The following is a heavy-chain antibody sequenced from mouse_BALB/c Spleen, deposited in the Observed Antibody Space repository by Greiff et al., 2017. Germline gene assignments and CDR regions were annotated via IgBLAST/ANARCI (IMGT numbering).Heavy chain of an antibody. V-gene: IGHV1-69*02. CDR3: TRRDY. CDR1: GYTFTSYW. J-gene: IGHJ2*01. CDR2: IYPSDSYT. Sequence: VKLQQPGAELVRPGASVKLSCKASGYTFTSYWINWVKQRPGQGLEWIGNIYPSDSYTNYNQKFKDKATLTVDKSSSTAYMQLSSPTSEDSAVYYCTRRDYWGQGTTLTVSS.